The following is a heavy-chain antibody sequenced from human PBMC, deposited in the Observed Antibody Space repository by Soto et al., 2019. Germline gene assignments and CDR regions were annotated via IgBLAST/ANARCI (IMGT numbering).Heavy chain of an antibody. V-gene: IGHV4-59*01. J-gene: IGHJ4*02. CDR2: IYYSGST. CDR1: GGSINSYF. Sequence: SETLSLTCTVFGGSINSYFWSWMRQSPGKGLEWIGHIYYSGSTSYSPSLKSRVSISVDTSKNQFSLEVHSVTAADTAVYYCARAGTNMVQFDYWGQGTLVTVYS. CDR3: ARAGTNMVQFDY. D-gene: IGHD3-10*01.